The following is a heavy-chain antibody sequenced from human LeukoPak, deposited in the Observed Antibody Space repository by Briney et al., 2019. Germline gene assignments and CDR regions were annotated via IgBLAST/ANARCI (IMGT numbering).Heavy chain of an antibody. CDR1: GFTFSNYG. CDR3: ANGAAAGTPTIGDY. CDR2: TSGSGENS. Sequence: PGESLRLSCAASGFTFSNYGMSWVRQAPGKGLEWVSVTSGSGENSYYADSVKGRFTIPRDNFKNTLYLQMNSLRAEDTAVYYCANGAAAGTPTIGDYWGQGTLVTVSS. J-gene: IGHJ4*02. D-gene: IGHD6-13*01. V-gene: IGHV3-23*01.